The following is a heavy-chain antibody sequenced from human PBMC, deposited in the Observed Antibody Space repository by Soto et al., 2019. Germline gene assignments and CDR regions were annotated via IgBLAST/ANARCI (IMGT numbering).Heavy chain of an antibody. CDR1: GGYISSYY. Sequence: PSVTMSVTCTVAGGYISSYYLTWIRQPPGTGLEWIGEINHSGSTNYNPSLKSRVTISVDTSKNQFSLKLTSVTAADTAVYYCARDKITGLFDYWGQGTLVTVSS. CDR2: INHSGST. D-gene: IGHD2-8*02. CDR3: ARDKITGLFDY. J-gene: IGHJ4*02. V-gene: IGHV4-34*01.